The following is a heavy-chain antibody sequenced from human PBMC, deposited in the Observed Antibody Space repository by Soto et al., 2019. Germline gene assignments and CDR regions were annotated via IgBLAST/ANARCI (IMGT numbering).Heavy chain of an antibody. CDR1: GGTFNSYG. CDR2: ITPIFGTT. Sequence: QVQLVHSGAEVKKPGSSVIVSCKASGGTFNSYGISWVRQAPGHGLEWMGGITPIFGTTNYAQKFQARITIYADKSTTTAYMELSSLRSEDTAVYYCARVGRVVVAATPTFTWFDPWGQGTPVTVSS. D-gene: IGHD2-15*01. CDR3: ARVGRVVVAATPTFTWFDP. J-gene: IGHJ5*02. V-gene: IGHV1-69*06.